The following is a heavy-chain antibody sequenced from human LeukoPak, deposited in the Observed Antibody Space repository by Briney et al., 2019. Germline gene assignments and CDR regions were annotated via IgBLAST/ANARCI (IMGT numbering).Heavy chain of an antibody. D-gene: IGHD2-15*01. CDR3: ASELLDVVVVAATRGWFDP. CDR1: GGTFSSYA. CDR2: IIPILGIA. J-gene: IGHJ5*02. Sequence: SVKVSCKASGGTFSSYAISWVRQAPGQGLEWMGRIIPILGIANYAQKFQGRVTITADKSTSTAYMELSSLRSEDTAVYYCASELLDVVVVAATRGWFDPWGQGTLVTVSS. V-gene: IGHV1-69*04.